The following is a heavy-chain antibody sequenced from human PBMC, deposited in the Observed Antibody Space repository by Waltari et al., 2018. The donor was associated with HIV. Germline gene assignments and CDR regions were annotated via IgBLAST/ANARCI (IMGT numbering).Heavy chain of an antibody. CDR3: ATLLLSYDSRPNRYFDF. J-gene: IGHJ4*02. Sequence: QLQLQESGPGLVKPSETLSLTCTVSGGSISSSSYYWGWIRQPQGRGLEWIGSIYYIGIAFYTASLKGRVTISMDTSKNQLSLRLNSVTAADTAVYYCATLLLSYDSRPNRYFDFWGRGSLLTVSS. CDR2: IYYIGIA. CDR1: GGSISSSSYY. V-gene: IGHV4-39*01. D-gene: IGHD3-22*01.